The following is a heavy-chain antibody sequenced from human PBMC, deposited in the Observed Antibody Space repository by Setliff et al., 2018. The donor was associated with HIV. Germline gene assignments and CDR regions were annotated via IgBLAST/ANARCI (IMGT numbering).Heavy chain of an antibody. CDR2: IYTSGST. D-gene: IGHD3-3*01. V-gene: IGHV4-4*07. CDR1: GGSISSYY. Sequence: PSETLSLTCTVSGGSISSYYWSWIRQPAGKGLEWIGRIYTSGSTNYNPSLKSRVTMSVDTSKNQFSLKLSSVTAADTAVYYCARGGRYNFWSGYYSGSPENYYFDYWGQGTLVTVSS. J-gene: IGHJ4*02. CDR3: ARGGRYNFWSGYYSGSPENYYFDY.